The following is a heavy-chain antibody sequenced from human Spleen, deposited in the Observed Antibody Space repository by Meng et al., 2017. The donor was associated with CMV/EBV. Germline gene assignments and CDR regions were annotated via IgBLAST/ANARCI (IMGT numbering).Heavy chain of an antibody. Sequence: GSLRLSCTVSGGSISSYYWSWIRQPPGKGLEWIGYIYYSGSTNYNPSLKSRVTISVDTSKNQFSLKLSSVTAADTAVYYCARHAPLPYNRNDVPAEFDYWGQGTLVTVST. CDR3: ARHAPLPYNRNDVPAEFDY. V-gene: IGHV4-59*01. CDR1: GGSISSYY. CDR2: IYYSGST. D-gene: IGHD1-20*01. J-gene: IGHJ4*02.